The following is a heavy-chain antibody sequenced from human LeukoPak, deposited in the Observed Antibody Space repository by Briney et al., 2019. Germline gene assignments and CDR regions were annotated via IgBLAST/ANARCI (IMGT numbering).Heavy chain of an antibody. Sequence: SETLSLTCTVSGDSISSSYWSWIRQPPGKGLEWIGYIYYSGSTNYNPSLKSRVAISVDTSKNQFSLKLNSVTAADTAVYYCARGYCSSTICFQYFHHWGQGTLVTVSS. CDR2: IYYSGST. V-gene: IGHV4-59*01. J-gene: IGHJ1*01. D-gene: IGHD2-2*01. CDR1: GDSISSSY. CDR3: ARGYCSSTICFQYFHH.